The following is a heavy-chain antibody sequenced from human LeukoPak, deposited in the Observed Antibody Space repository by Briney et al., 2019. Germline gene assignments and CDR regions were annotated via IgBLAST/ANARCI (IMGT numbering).Heavy chain of an antibody. J-gene: IGHJ4*02. CDR3: ARATTVVTPVDY. Sequence: TSETLSLTCAVYGGSSSGYYWSWIRQPPGKGLQWIGEINHSGSTNYNPSLKSRVTISKDTSKNQFSLKLSSVTAADTAVYYCARATTVVTPVDYWGQGALVTVSS. V-gene: IGHV4-34*01. CDR1: GGSSSGYY. D-gene: IGHD4-23*01. CDR2: INHSGST.